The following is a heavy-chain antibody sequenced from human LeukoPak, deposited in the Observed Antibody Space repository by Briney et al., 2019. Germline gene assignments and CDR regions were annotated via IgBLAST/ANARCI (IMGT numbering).Heavy chain of an antibody. D-gene: IGHD4-17*01. Sequence: ASVKVSCKTSGYSFTGYFLNWVRQAPGQGLEWMGWIHPNTGGPNYAQRFQGRITMTRDTSISTAFMELNSLTSDDTAVYYCARKGEHYGDYDHWGQGTLVTVSS. CDR1: GYSFTGYF. CDR3: ARKGEHYGDYDH. V-gene: IGHV1-2*02. CDR2: IHPNTGGP. J-gene: IGHJ5*02.